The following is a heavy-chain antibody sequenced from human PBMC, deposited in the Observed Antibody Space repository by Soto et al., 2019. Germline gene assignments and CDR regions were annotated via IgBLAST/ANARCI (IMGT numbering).Heavy chain of an antibody. CDR3: AREYCSHGCYFFGY. CDR1: GFTFSSYG. CDR2: ICEDGGNQ. Sequence: GGSLRLSCAASGFTFSSYGMHWVRQAPGKGLEWVAVICEDGGNQYYGDSVKGRFTISRDNSKNTLYLEMNSLRAEDTYVYYCAREYCSHGCYFFGYWGPGTLVTVSS. J-gene: IGHJ4*02. D-gene: IGHD2-15*01. V-gene: IGHV3-33*01.